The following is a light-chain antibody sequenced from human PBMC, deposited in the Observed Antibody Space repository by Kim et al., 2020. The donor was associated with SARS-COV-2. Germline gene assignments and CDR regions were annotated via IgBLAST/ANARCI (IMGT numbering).Light chain of an antibody. J-gene: IGLJ3*02. V-gene: IGLV2-14*03. CDR2: DVG. Sequence: QSSLTQPASVSGSPGQSITISCTGTSSNVGGYNYVSWYQQHPGKAPKLMIYDVGTRPSGVSDRFSGSKFGNTASLTISGLQTEDEADYYCSSYTTTTTRVFGGGTQLTVL. CDR1: SSNVGGYNY. CDR3: SSYTTTTTRV.